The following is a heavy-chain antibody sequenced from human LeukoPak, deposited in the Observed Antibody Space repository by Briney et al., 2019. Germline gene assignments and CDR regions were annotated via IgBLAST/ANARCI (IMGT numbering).Heavy chain of an antibody. V-gene: IGHV1-8*02. CDR3: ARSIQYSSSWYGPDDAFDI. CDR1: GGTFSSYA. D-gene: IGHD6-13*01. Sequence: ASVKVSCKASGGTFSSYAISWVRQAPGQGLEWMGWLNPNSGNTGYAQKFQGRVTMTRNTSISTAYMELSSLRSEDTAVYYCARSIQYSSSWYGPDDAFDIWGQGTMVTVSS. J-gene: IGHJ3*02. CDR2: LNPNSGNT.